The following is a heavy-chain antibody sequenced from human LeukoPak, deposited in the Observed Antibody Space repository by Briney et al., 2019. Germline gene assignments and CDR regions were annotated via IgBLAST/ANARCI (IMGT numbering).Heavy chain of an antibody. CDR1: GGSISSGGYY. Sequence: SETLSLTCTVSGGSISSGGYYWSWIRQHPGKGLEWIGYIYYSGSTYYNPSLKSRVTISVDTSKNQFSLQLGSVTAADKAVYYCARHIIYSKKPSFDHWGQGTLVTVSS. CDR2: IYYSGST. D-gene: IGHD4-11*01. V-gene: IGHV4-31*03. J-gene: IGHJ4*02. CDR3: ARHIIYSKKPSFDH.